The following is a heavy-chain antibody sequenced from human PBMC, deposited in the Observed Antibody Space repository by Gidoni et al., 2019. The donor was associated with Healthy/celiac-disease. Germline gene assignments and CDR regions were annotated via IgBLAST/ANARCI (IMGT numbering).Heavy chain of an antibody. Sequence: EVQLVESGGVVVQPGGSLRLSCAASGFTFDEYAMQWVRQAPVTGLEWVSLISWDGGSTYYADSVKGRFTISRDNIKNSLYLQMNSLRAEDTALYCCAKVVESRYCSSTSCAGVLDYWVQGTLFTVSS. CDR2: ISWDGGST. CDR1: GFTFDEYA. D-gene: IGHD2-2*01. CDR3: AKVVESRYCSSTSCAGVLDY. V-gene: IGHV3-43D*04. J-gene: IGHJ4*02.